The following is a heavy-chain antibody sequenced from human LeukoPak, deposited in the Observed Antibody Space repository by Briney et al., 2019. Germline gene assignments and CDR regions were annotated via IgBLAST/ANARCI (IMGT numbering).Heavy chain of an antibody. CDR3: ARGIAAAGSFDY. Sequence: GALRLSCAGSGFTFSSYSLKWVRQAPGEGPGWVSSISSSSSYIYYADSVKGRFTISRDNAKNSLYLQMNSLRAEDTAVYYCARGIAAAGSFDYWGQGTLVTVSS. V-gene: IGHV3-21*01. J-gene: IGHJ4*02. CDR1: GFTFSSYS. D-gene: IGHD6-13*01. CDR2: ISSSSSYI.